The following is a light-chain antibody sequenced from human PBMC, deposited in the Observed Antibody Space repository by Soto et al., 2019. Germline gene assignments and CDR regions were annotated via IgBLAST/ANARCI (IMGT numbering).Light chain of an antibody. Sequence: ENVLTQSPGTLSLSPGERATLSCRASQSVSGSYLVWSQHKPGHGPRLLIYTTANRASGIPDRGSGSGAGTAFTFNISTLEPGDFAVYYCQQYVTSTETFGEGTNVEI. J-gene: IGKJ1*01. CDR3: QQYVTSTET. CDR2: TTA. V-gene: IGKV3-20*01. CDR1: QSVSGSY.